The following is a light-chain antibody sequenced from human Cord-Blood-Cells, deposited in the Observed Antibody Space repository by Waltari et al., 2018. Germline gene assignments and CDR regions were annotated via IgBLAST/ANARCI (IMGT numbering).Light chain of an antibody. Sequence: QSALTQPASVSGSPGQSITISCTGNSSDVGGYNYVSWYQQHPGKAPKLMIYDASNRPSGVSNPCSVSKSGNTASLTISGLQAEDEADYYCSSYTSSSTLVFGGGTKLTVL. CDR2: DAS. CDR3: SSYTSSSTLV. V-gene: IGLV2-14*01. J-gene: IGLJ3*02. CDR1: SSDVGGYNY.